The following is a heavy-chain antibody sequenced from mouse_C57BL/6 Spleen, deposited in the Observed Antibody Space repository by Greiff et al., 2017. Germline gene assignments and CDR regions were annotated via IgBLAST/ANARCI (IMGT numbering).Heavy chain of an antibody. CDR1: GYTFTNYW. D-gene: IGHD1-1*01. Sequence: VQLQQSGAELVRPGTSVKMSCKASGYTFTNYWIGWAKQRPGHGLEWIGDIYPGGGYTNYNEKFKGKATLTADESSSTAYMQFSSLTSEDSAIYYCARSLITTVHYAMDYWGQGTSVTVSS. CDR3: ARSLITTVHYAMDY. V-gene: IGHV1-63*01. CDR2: IYPGGGYT. J-gene: IGHJ4*01.